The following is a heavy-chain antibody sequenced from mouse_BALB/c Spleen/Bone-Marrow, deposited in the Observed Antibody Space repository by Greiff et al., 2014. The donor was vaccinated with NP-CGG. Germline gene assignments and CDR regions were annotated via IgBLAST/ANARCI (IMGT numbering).Heavy chain of an antibody. CDR3: ANYYYGSSLFAY. CDR1: GFNIKDTY. J-gene: IGHJ3*01. D-gene: IGHD1-1*01. CDR2: IDPANGNT. V-gene: IGHV14-3*02. Sequence: VQLQQSGAELVKPGASVKLSCTVSGFNIKDTYMHWVKQRPEQGLEWIGRIDPANGNTKYDPKFQGKATITADTSSNTAYLQLSSLTSEDTAVYYCANYYYGSSLFAYWGQGTLVTVSA.